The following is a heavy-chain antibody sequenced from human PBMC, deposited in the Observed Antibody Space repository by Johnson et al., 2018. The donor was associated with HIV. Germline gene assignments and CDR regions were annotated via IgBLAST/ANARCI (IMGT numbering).Heavy chain of an antibody. CDR1: GFTFSSYA. J-gene: IGHJ3*02. V-gene: IGHV3-30*04. CDR3: AREGRLGSYLGGVAFDI. CDR2: ISYDGSTI. D-gene: IGHD1-26*01. Sequence: QVQLVESGGGVVQPGRSLRLSCAGSGFTFSSYAFHWVRQAPAKGLEWVAAISYDGSTIYYADSVKGRFTISRDNAKNSLYLQMNSLRAEDTAVYYCAREGRLGSYLGGVAFDIWGQGTMVTVSS.